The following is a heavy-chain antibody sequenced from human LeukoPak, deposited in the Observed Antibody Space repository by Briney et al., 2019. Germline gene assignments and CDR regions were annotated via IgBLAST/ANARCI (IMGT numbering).Heavy chain of an antibody. CDR3: ARTGYHYGSGSYFGFDL. D-gene: IGHD3-10*01. V-gene: IGHV5-51*01. CDR2: IYPGDSDT. Sequence: GESLEISCEASGYSFTTYWIGWVRQMPGKGLEWMGIIYPGDSDTRYSPSFQGQVAISSDRTITTVYLQWNNLRASDTAMYYCARTGYHYGSGSYFGFDLWGQGTMVTVSS. CDR1: GYSFTTYW. J-gene: IGHJ3*01.